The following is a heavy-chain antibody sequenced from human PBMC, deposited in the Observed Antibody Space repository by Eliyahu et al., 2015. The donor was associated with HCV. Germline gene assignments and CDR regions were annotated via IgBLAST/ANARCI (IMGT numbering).Heavy chain of an antibody. CDR3: ARAIARDGYPDY. J-gene: IGHJ4*02. Sequence: ASGGTFSSYTISWVRQAPGQGLEWMGRIIPILGIANYAQKFQGRVTITADKSTSTAYMELSSLRSEDTAVYYCARAIARDGYPDYWGQGTLVTVSS. V-gene: IGHV1-69*02. CDR1: GGTFSSYT. CDR2: IIPILGIA. D-gene: IGHD5-24*01.